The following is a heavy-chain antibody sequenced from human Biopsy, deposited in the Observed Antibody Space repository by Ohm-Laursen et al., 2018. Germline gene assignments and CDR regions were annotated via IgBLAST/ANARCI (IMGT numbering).Heavy chain of an antibody. CDR2: IIPMFGTA. J-gene: IGHJ4*02. D-gene: IGHD1-26*01. CDR1: GGNLRSYG. CDR3: ARGPHSGSHSCFDY. Sequence: SVKVSCKVSGGNLRSYGISWVRQAPGQGLEWMGGIIPMFGTANYAQMFQGRVTISADESTSTSYMELSSLTTEDTAIYYCARGPHSGSHSCFDYWGRGTLVTVSS. V-gene: IGHV1-69*13.